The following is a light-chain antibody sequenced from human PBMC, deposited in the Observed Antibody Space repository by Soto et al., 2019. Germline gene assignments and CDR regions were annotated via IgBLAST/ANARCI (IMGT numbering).Light chain of an antibody. Sequence: DIQMTQSPSTLSASVGDGVTITCRASQTISSWLAWYQQKPGKAPKLLIYKASTLKSGVPSRFGGSGSGTEFTLTISSLQPDDVATYYCQHYNSYSEALGQGTKVDIK. CDR1: QTISSW. CDR3: QHYNSYSEA. CDR2: KAS. J-gene: IGKJ1*01. V-gene: IGKV1-5*03.